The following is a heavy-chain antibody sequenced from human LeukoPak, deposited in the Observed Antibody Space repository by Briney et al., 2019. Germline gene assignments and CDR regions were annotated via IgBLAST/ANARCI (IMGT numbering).Heavy chain of an antibody. D-gene: IGHD6-13*01. CDR2: IYYSGST. V-gene: IGHV4-31*03. CDR1: GGSISSGGYY. Sequence: PSETLSLTCTVSGGSISSGGYYWSWIRQHPGKGLEWIGYIYYSGSTYYNPSLKSRVTISVDTSKNQFSLKLSSVTAADTAVYYCARGFVAGNDAFDIWGQGTMVTVSS. CDR3: ARGFVAGNDAFDI. J-gene: IGHJ3*02.